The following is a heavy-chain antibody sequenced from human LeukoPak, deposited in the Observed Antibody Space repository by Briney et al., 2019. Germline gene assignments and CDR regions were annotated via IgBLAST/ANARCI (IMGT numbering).Heavy chain of an antibody. D-gene: IGHD3-16*01. CDR1: GFPFSRYP. Sequence: GGSLTLPCAASGFPFSRYPMSWVRQAPGKGLEWVTAISGSGGSTYYAGSVKGRFTICRDNSKNTLYLQMNSLRAEDTAVYYCAKDEATSGGGLASWGQGTLVIVSS. CDR2: ISGSGGST. J-gene: IGHJ5*01. CDR3: AKDEATSGGGLAS. V-gene: IGHV3-23*01.